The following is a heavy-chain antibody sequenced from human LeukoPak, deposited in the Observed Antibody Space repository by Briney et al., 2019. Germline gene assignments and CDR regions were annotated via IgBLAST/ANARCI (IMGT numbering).Heavy chain of an antibody. CDR2: VFGGGGT. D-gene: IGHD3-22*01. J-gene: IGHJ4*02. V-gene: IGHV3-53*01. CDR3: ARTYTNNAGYYLY. CDR1: GLSVSSTF. Sequence: GGSLRLSCAASGLSVSSTFMSWVRQTPGKGLEWVSSVFGGGGTRYADSVMGRFTISRDNSKSTLYLQMNSLRAEDTAVFYCARTYTNNAGYYLYWGQGTLVTVSS.